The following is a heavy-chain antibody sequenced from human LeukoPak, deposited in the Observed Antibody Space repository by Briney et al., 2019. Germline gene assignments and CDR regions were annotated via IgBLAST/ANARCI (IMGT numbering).Heavy chain of an antibody. D-gene: IGHD3-22*01. J-gene: IGHJ4*02. CDR3: AREAYYYDSSGYPSSYYFDY. Sequence: ASVKVSCKASGYTFTGYYMHWVRQAPGQGLEWMGRINPNSGGTNYAQKFQGRVTMTRDTSISTAYMELSSLRSEDTAVYYCAREAYYYDSSGYPSSYYFDYWGREPWSPSPQ. V-gene: IGHV1-2*06. CDR1: GYTFTGYY. CDR2: INPNSGGT.